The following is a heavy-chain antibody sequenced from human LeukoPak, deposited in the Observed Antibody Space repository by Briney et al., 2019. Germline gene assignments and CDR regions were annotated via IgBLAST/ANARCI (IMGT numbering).Heavy chain of an antibody. CDR1: GNTFTSYY. Sequence: ASVKVSCKASGNTFTSYYIHWVRQAPGQGLEWMGIISPSGGSTSYAQAFEGRVTMTRDTSTSTVYMELSSLRSEDTAVYYCARWDENIYGQPQGGSLDYWGQGTLVTVSS. J-gene: IGHJ4*02. CDR3: ARWDENIYGQPQGGSLDY. D-gene: IGHD5-18*01. V-gene: IGHV1-46*01. CDR2: ISPSGGST.